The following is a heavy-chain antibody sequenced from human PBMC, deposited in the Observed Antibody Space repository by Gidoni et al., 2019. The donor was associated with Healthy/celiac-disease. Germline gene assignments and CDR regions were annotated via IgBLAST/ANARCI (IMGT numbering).Heavy chain of an antibody. CDR2: IWYDGSNK. D-gene: IGHD4-17*01. CDR3: ARGRTYGDYAY. Sequence: QVQLVESGGGVVQPGRSLRLSCAASGFTFSSYGMHWVRQAPGKGLGWVAVIWYDGSNKYYADSVKGRFTISRDNSKNTLYLQMNSLRAEDTAVYYCARGRTYGDYAYWGQGTLVTVSS. CDR1: GFTFSSYG. J-gene: IGHJ4*02. V-gene: IGHV3-33*01.